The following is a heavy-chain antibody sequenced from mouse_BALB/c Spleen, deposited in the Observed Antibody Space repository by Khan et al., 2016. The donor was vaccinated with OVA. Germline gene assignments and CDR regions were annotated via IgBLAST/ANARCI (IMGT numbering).Heavy chain of an antibody. D-gene: IGHD1-1*01. CDR2: IWAGGST. V-gene: IGHV2-9*02. CDR3: ARAFYYGAWFAY. Sequence: VQLQESGPGLVAPSQTLSITCTVSGFSVTNYGVHWVRQPPGKGLEWLGVIWAGGSTNRNSALMSRLSISKDDSKSQVFLTMNSLQTDDTAIYYCARAFYYGAWFAYLGQGTLVTVSA. J-gene: IGHJ3*01. CDR1: GFSVTNYG.